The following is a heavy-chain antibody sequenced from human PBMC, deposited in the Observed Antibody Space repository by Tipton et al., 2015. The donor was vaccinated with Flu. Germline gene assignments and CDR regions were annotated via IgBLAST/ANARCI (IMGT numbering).Heavy chain of an antibody. D-gene: IGHD6-13*01. J-gene: IGHJ4*02. Sequence: SLRLSCSASGFSFSIHGMNWVRQAPGKGLGWVSCVSSSSSYIYYADSVKGRFTISRDNAKNSLYLEMNSLRAEDTAVYYCARDRAAAAPDYWGQGTLVTVSS. V-gene: IGHV3-21*01. CDR3: ARDRAAAAPDY. CDR2: VSSSSSYI. CDR1: GFSFSIHG.